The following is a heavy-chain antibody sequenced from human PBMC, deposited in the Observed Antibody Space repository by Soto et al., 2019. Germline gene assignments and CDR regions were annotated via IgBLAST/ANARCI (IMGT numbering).Heavy chain of an antibody. D-gene: IGHD2-21*01. Sequence: GGSLRLSCAASGFTFSSYAMSWVRQAPGKGLEWVSAISGSGGSTYYADSGKGRFTISRDNSKNTLYLQMNSLRAEDTAVYYCAKAEGGARDFDYWGQGTLVTVSS. CDR3: AKAEGGARDFDY. J-gene: IGHJ4*02. CDR2: ISGSGGST. CDR1: GFTFSSYA. V-gene: IGHV3-23*01.